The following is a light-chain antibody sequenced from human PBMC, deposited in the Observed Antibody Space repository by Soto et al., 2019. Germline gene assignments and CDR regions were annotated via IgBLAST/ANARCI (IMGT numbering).Light chain of an antibody. J-gene: IGLJ2*01. CDR1: SSNIGNNY. V-gene: IGLV1-51*01. CDR3: GTGDSSLGALV. CDR2: DNN. Sequence: QSVLTQPPSVSAAPGQKVTISCSGSSSNIGNNYVSWYQQLPGTAPKLLIYDNNKRPSGIPDRFSGSKSGTSATLGITGLQTGDEADYYCGTGDSSLGALVFGGGTKVTVL.